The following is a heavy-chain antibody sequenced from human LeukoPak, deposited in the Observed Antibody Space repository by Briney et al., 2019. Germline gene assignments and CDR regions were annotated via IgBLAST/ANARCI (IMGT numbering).Heavy chain of an antibody. CDR3: ARRSMVRGLDV. CDR2: IFYSGSP. CDR1: GGSISSYY. J-gene: IGHJ6*02. V-gene: IGHV4-59*08. Sequence: PSETLSLTCTVSGGSISSYYWSWIRQPPGKGLEWIANIFYSGSPNYNPSLKSRVTISFDTSKNQFSLKLSSVTAADTAVYYCARRSMVRGLDVWGQGTTVTVSS. D-gene: IGHD3-10*01.